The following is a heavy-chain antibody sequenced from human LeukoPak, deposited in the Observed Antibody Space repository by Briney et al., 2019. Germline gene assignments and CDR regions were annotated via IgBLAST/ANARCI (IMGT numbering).Heavy chain of an antibody. CDR2: INPSGGST. D-gene: IGHD3-10*01. J-gene: IGHJ5*02. CDR1: GYTFTYYC. V-gene: IGHV1-46*01. Sequence: GASVKVSCKASGYTFTYYCIHWVRQAPGQGLEWMGIINPSGGSTSYAQKFQGRVTMTRDMSTSTDYMELSSLRSEDTAVYYCARDNSVGDIAWWFDPWGQGTLVTVSS. CDR3: ARDNSVGDIAWWFDP.